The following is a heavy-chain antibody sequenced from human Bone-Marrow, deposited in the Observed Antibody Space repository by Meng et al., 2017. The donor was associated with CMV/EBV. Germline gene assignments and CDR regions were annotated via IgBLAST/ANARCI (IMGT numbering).Heavy chain of an antibody. CDR2: IYYTGST. Sequence: GSLRLSCIVSGGSISRSNYYWTWIRQPPGKGLEWIASIYYTGSTYYSPSLKSRLTISVDTSKNQFSLKLSSVTAADTAVYYCARLEDIVVVPAAIGAEPNEHNWFDPWGQGTLVTVSS. D-gene: IGHD2-2*01. V-gene: IGHV4-39*07. J-gene: IGHJ5*02. CDR1: GGSISRSNYY. CDR3: ARLEDIVVVPAAIGAEPNEHNWFDP.